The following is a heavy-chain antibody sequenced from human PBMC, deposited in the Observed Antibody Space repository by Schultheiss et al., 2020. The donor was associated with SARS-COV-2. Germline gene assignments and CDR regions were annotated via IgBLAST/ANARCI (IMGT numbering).Heavy chain of an antibody. CDR2: IHDTGRT. CDR3: ASGQGYYYDSSGFLTRFDY. J-gene: IGHJ4*02. V-gene: IGHV4-38-2*01. Sequence: SQTLSLTCAVSGYSISSGYYWGWIRQPPGKGLEWIGVIHDTGRTYYNPSLKRRVTISLDTSKNHFSLKLTSLTAADTAVYYCASGQGYYYDSSGFLTRFDYWGQGTLVTVSS. CDR1: GYSISSGYY. D-gene: IGHD3-22*01.